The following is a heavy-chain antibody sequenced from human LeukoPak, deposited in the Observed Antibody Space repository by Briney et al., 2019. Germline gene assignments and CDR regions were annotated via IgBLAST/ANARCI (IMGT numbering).Heavy chain of an antibody. CDR1: GVSISSGGYC. Sequence: SETLSLTCTVSGVSISSGGYCWSWIRQHPGKGLEWIGYVCHDGGTSYNPSLKSRVTVAIDTSKNQFSLKLNSVTAADTAVFYCAKEGRDSGGYNGWFEPWGQGTLVTVSS. J-gene: IGHJ5*02. CDR2: VCHDGGT. CDR3: AKEGRDSGGYNGWFEP. V-gene: IGHV4-31*03. D-gene: IGHD2-15*01.